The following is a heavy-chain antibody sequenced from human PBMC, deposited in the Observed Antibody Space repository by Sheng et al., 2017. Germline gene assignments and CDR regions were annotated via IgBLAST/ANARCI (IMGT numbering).Heavy chain of an antibody. CDR2: IWYHGRSE. CDR1: GFTFSDFG. J-gene: IGHJ3*01. CDR3: ARRGSVTGRAPNSYDV. D-gene: IGHD1-1*01. Sequence: QVHLVESGGGVVQPGKALRLSCRASGFTFSDFGMHWVRQAPGQGLEWVALIWYHGRSEEYADSVRGRFTISRDNSKNSVFLQMDSLRPEDTAIYYCARRGSVTGRAPNSYDVWGQGTMVT. V-gene: IGHV3-33*03.